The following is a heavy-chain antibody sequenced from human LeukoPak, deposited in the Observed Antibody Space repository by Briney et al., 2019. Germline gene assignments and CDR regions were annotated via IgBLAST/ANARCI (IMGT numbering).Heavy chain of an antibody. D-gene: IGHD3-10*01. CDR3: ARGRGFFYGSGTEDWFDP. CDR2: ISNSSSTI. V-gene: IGHV3-48*04. Sequence: GGSLRLSCAASGFTFSSYSMNWVRQAPGKGLEWVSYISNSSSTIYYADSVKGRFTISRDNAKNSLYLQMNSLRAEDTAVYYCARGRGFFYGSGTEDWFDPWGQGTLVTVSS. J-gene: IGHJ5*02. CDR1: GFTFSSYS.